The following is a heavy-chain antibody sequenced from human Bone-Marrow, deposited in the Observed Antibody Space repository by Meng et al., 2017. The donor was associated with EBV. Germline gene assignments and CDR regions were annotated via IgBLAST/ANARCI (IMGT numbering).Heavy chain of an antibody. V-gene: IGHV4-4*02. CDR3: ARGGDIVATRFDY. D-gene: IGHD5-12*01. Sequence: VRLRGSGRGRVKPSGTRALTCAVSCGSINSSNWWSWVRQPPGKGLEWIGEIYHSGRTNYNPSLKSRVTISVDKSKNQFSLKLSSVTAADTAVYYCARGGDIVATRFDYWGQGTLVTVSS. CDR1: CGSINSSNW. J-gene: IGHJ4*02. CDR2: IYHSGRT.